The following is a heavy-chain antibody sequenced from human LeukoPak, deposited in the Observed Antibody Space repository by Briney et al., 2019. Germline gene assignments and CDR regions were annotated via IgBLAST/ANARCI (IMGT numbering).Heavy chain of an antibody. CDR2: ISSSSSTI. Sequence: GGSLGLSCAASGFTFSSYSMNWVRQALGKGLEWVSYISSSSSTIYYADSVKGRFTISRDNAKNSLYLQMNSLRAEDTAVYYCARGHPNWGSGGDYWGQGTLVTVSS. CDR3: ARGHPNWGSGGDY. V-gene: IGHV3-48*01. CDR1: GFTFSSYS. J-gene: IGHJ4*02. D-gene: IGHD7-27*01.